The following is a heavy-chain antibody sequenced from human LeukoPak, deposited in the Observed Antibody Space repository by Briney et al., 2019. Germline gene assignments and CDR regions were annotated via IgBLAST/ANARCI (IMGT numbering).Heavy chain of an antibody. J-gene: IGHJ4*02. Sequence: GASVKVSCKASGYTFNNYDINGVGQATGQGREWMGGMNPNSGKTGIAQKFHDRESITRESNIKKDYMELNSLRSGDTAVYYCARATPGGLHGYSFDYWGQGTVVTVYS. D-gene: IGHD5-24*01. CDR2: MNPNSGKT. V-gene: IGHV1-8*02. CDR3: ARATPGGLHGYSFDY. CDR1: GYTFNNYD.